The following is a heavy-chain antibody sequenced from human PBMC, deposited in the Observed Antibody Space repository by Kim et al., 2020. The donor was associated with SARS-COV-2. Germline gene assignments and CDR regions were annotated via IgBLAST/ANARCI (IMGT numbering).Heavy chain of an antibody. D-gene: IGHD3-10*01. V-gene: IGHV3-74*01. CDR3: VKTSRFHVVRPCDL. CDR1: GLTFNDYC. J-gene: IGHJ2*01. Sequence: GGSLRLSCTAAGLTFNDYCMHWVRQAPGRGLMWVARITPDGSTTDYGDSVKGRFTISRDSSKNTLYLQMNSLRAEDTAVYYCVKTSRFHVVRPCDL. CDR2: ITPDGSTT.